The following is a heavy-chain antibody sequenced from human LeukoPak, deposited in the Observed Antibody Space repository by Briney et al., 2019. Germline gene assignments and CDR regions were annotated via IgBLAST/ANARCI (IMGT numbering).Heavy chain of an antibody. Sequence: PSETLSLTCAVYGGSFSGYYWSWIRQPPGKGLEWIGEINHSGSTNYNPSLKSRVTISVDTSKNPFSLELCSVPAADTAVYYCARGKRGYSNIVATIPGSSAFDIWGQGTMVTVSS. J-gene: IGHJ3*02. CDR2: INHSGST. D-gene: IGHD5-12*01. V-gene: IGHV4-34*01. CDR1: GGSFSGYY. CDR3: ARGKRGYSNIVATIPGSSAFDI.